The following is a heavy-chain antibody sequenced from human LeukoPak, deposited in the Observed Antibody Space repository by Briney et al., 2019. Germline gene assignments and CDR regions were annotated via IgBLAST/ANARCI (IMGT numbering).Heavy chain of an antibody. CDR2: VYTSGIT. V-gene: IGHV4-4*08. CDR1: GVSVSSYY. CDR3: ARGGYCSSTSCSTYFDY. Sequence: PSETLSLTCTVSGVSVSSYYWHWIRQSPGKGLEWIGFVYTSGITNYNPSLKSRLTISLDTSKNQFSLKLSSVTAADTAVYYCARGGYCSSTSCSTYFDYWGQGTLVTVSS. J-gene: IGHJ4*02. D-gene: IGHD2-2*01.